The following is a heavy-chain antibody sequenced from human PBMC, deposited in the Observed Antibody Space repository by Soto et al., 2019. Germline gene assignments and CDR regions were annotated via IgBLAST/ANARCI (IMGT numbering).Heavy chain of an antibody. CDR2: ISYDGSNK. CDR3: AKDKLSSTDAFDS. CDR1: GSTFSNFG. Sequence: PGWSLRLSCAASGSTFSNFGMHWVRHAPGKGLEWVALISYDGSNKYYADSVKGRFTISRDTSKNTLYLQMSSLRAEDTAVYYCAKDKLSSTDAFDSWGQGTMVTVSS. J-gene: IGHJ3*02. V-gene: IGHV3-30*18.